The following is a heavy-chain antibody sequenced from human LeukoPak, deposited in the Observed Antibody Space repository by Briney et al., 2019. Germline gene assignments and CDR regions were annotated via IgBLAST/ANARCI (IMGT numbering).Heavy chain of an antibody. J-gene: IGHJ4*02. CDR1: GYTFTSYG. D-gene: IGHD3-22*01. V-gene: IGHV1-18*01. Sequence: ASVKVSCKASGYTFTSYGISWVRQAPGQGLEWMGWICAYNGNTNYAQELQGRVTMSTDTSTSTAYMELRSLRSDDTAVYYCAREGDSSGYYPAYYFDYWGQGTLVTVSS. CDR2: ICAYNGNT. CDR3: AREGDSSGYYPAYYFDY.